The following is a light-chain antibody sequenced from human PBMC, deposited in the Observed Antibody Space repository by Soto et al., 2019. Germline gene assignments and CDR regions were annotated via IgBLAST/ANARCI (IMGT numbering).Light chain of an antibody. V-gene: IGKV1-5*03. J-gene: IGKJ2*01. CDR1: QSINMW. Sequence: DIQMTQSSSTLSASVGDRVTITCRASQSINMWLAWYQQKPGKAPKLLIYKASFLESGVPSRLSGSGSGTDFTLTIRNLQPDDSATYYCQQYSSYPHTFGQGTKLAIK. CDR3: QQYSSYPHT. CDR2: KAS.